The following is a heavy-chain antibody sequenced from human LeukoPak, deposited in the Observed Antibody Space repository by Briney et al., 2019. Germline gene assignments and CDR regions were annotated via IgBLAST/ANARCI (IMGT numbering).Heavy chain of an antibody. D-gene: IGHD3-10*01. CDR1: GGSFSGYF. V-gene: IGHV4-34*01. Sequence: SETLSLTCAVYGGSFSGYFWSWIRQPPGKGLEWIGEINHSGITNYNPSLKSRVTISVDTSKNQFSLKLSSVTAAGTAVYYCARGVGFVKIDYWGQGTLVTVSS. J-gene: IGHJ4*02. CDR2: INHSGIT. CDR3: ARGVGFVKIDY.